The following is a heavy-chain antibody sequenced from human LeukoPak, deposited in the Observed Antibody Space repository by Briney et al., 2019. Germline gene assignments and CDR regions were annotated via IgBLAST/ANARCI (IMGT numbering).Heavy chain of an antibody. Sequence: PGGSLRLSCAASRFTVRSNYMSWVRQAPGKGLEWVSVIYSGGRTYYADVVKGRFTISRDNSKNTLYLQMNSLRAEDTAVYYCARSPYNWNDSPYYMDVWGRGTTVTVSS. CDR1: RFTVRSNY. D-gene: IGHD1-1*01. J-gene: IGHJ6*03. V-gene: IGHV3-66*02. CDR3: ARSPYNWNDSPYYMDV. CDR2: IYSGGRT.